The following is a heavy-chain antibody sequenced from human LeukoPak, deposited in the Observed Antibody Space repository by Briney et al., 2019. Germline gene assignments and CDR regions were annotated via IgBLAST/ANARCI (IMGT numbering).Heavy chain of an antibody. J-gene: IGHJ5*02. CDR2: ITGGANSV. V-gene: IGHV3-23*01. CDR3: AKGAAARKVDWFDP. Sequence: GGSLRLSCAASGSTFSAFAMTWVRQAPGKAPEWVSSITGGANSVFYADSVKGRFTFSRDNSKNTLYLQMNSLRAEDTAVYYCAKGAAARKVDWFDPWGQGTLVTVSS. CDR1: GSTFSAFA. D-gene: IGHD6-13*01.